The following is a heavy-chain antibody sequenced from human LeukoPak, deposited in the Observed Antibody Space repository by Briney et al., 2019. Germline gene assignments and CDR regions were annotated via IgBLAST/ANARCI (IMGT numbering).Heavy chain of an antibody. Sequence: APETLSLTCTVSGGSISSGGYYWSWIRQHPGKGLEWIGYIYYSGSTYYNPSLKSRVTISVDTSKNQFSLKLSSVTAADTAVYYCARVRTVVRGALIHFDYWGQGTLVTVSS. D-gene: IGHD3-10*01. CDR1: GGSISSGGYY. J-gene: IGHJ4*02. CDR2: IYYSGST. CDR3: ARVRTVVRGALIHFDY. V-gene: IGHV4-31*03.